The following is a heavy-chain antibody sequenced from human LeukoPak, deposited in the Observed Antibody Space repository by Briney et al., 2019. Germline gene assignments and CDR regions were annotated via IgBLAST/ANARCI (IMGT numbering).Heavy chain of an antibody. CDR2: IIPIFGTA. Sequence: GASVKVSCKASGGTFSSYAISWVRQAPGQGLEWMGGIIPIFGTANYAQKFQGRVTITADESTSTAYMELSSLRSEDTAVYYCARDPGACPSIAVAGTGFDYWGQGTLVTVSS. J-gene: IGHJ4*02. V-gene: IGHV1-69*13. CDR3: ARDPGACPSIAVAGTGFDY. CDR1: GGTFSSYA. D-gene: IGHD6-19*01.